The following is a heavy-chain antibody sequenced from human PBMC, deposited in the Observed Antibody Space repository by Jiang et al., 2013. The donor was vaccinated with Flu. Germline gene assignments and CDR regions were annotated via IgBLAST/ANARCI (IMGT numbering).Heavy chain of an antibody. CDR3: VRHALGYSGWHYFD. D-gene: IGHD6-19*01. CDR1: GYPFSDYW. CDR2: IDTRTSYT. V-gene: IGHV5-10-1*01. J-gene: IGHJ4*01. Sequence: VQLVESGAEAKKPGESLRISCKGSGYPFSDYWITWVRQMPGKGLEWMGRIDTRTSYTAKSPSFQGHVTLSVDKSISTAYLQWSSLEASDSAIYYCVRHALGYSGWHYFD.